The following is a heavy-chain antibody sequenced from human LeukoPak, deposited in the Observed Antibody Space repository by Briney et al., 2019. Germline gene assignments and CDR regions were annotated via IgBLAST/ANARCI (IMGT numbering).Heavy chain of an antibody. CDR2: ISYDGSNK. D-gene: IGHD3-22*01. CDR1: GFTFSSYS. V-gene: IGHV3-30*03. CDR3: ATQSLGYYYDSSGQFDY. J-gene: IGHJ4*02. Sequence: GGSLRLSCAVSGFTFSSYSMTWVRQAPGKGLEWVAVISYDGSNKYYADSVKGRFTIPRDNSKNTLYLQMNSLRAEDTAVYYCATQSLGYYYDSSGQFDYWGQGTLVTVSS.